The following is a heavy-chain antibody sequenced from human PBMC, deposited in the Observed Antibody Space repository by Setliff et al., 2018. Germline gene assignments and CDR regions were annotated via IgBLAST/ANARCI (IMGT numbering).Heavy chain of an antibody. CDR3: ARASRFGTIRYRGDYYMDV. D-gene: IGHD5-12*01. CDR2: INTNTGNP. V-gene: IGHV7-4-1*02. CDR1: GYTFTTYA. J-gene: IGHJ6*03. Sequence: ASVKVSCKGSGYTFTTYAISWMRQAPGQGLEWMGWINTNTGNPIYVQGFTGRFVFSLDTSVSTAYLQISSLKSEDSAVYYCARASRFGTIRYRGDYYMDVWGKGTTVTVSS.